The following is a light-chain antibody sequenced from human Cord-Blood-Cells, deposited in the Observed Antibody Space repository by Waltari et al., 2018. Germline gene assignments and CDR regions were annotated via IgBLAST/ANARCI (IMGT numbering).Light chain of an antibody. CDR2: AAS. V-gene: IGKV1-17*01. CDR3: LRLKSYPYT. J-gene: IGKJ2*01. Sequence: DIQMTQSPSSLSASVGDRVTITCRTSQGIRNDLCWYQQKPGKAPKRLIYAASSWQSGVPSRFGGRESGTVFTLTIRILKPKNFATYSCLRLKSYPYTFGQGPSWRSN. CDR1: QGIRND.